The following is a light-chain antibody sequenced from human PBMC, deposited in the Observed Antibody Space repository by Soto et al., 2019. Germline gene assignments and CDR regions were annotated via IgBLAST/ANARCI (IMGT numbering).Light chain of an antibody. CDR3: QQYVAYPLT. V-gene: IGKV1-33*01. J-gene: IGKJ4*01. CDR1: HDIRKY. Sequence: DIQMTQSPSSLSASVGDRVTITCQASHDIRKYLNWYQQKPGKAPRLLIYDASNMEKGVPSRITGSGSGTEFTLTISSLQPDDFATYSCQQYVAYPLTFGGGTKVDIK. CDR2: DAS.